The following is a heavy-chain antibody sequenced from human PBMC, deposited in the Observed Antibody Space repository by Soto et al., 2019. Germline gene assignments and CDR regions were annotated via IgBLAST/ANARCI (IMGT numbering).Heavy chain of an antibody. V-gene: IGHV4-34*01. Sequence: PSETLSLTCAVYGGSFSGYYWSWIRQPPGKGLEWIGEINHSGSTYYNPSLKSRVTISVDTSKNQFSLKLSSVTAADTAVYYCGRHGFSVCVGATHSDCDYWEQGTLGTVSS. D-gene: IGHD1-26*01. CDR1: GGSFSGYY. CDR3: GRHGFSVCVGATHSDCDY. CDR2: INHSGST. J-gene: IGHJ4*02.